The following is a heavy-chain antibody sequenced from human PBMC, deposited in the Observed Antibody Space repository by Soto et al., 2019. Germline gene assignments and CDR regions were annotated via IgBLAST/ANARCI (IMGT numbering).Heavy chain of an antibody. CDR1: GGTVSAYT. Sequence: QVQLVQSGAEVKKPGSSVKVSCEVSGGTVSAYTINWVRQAPGQGLEWMGRIISILDIPNYAQKFQGRLTIIADTSTSTTYMELRNLRSEDTATYYCARENGTSSLDYWGQGTLVTVSS. J-gene: IGHJ4*02. CDR2: IISILDIP. CDR3: ARENGTSSLDY. V-gene: IGHV1-69*02. D-gene: IGHD6-6*01.